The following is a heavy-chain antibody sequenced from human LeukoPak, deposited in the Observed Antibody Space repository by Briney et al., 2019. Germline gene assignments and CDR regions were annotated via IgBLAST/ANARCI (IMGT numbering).Heavy chain of an antibody. D-gene: IGHD3-10*01. CDR1: GFTFSSYW. V-gene: IGHV3-7*01. CDR3: ARDISRYPPMVRGVIIGGAFDI. J-gene: IGHJ3*02. Sequence: GGSLRLSCAASGFTFSSYWMSWVRQAPGKGLEWVANIKQDGSEKYYVYSVKGRFTISRDNAKNSLYLQMNSLRAEDTAVYSCARDISRYPPMVRGVIIGGAFDIWGQGTMVTVSS. CDR2: IKQDGSEK.